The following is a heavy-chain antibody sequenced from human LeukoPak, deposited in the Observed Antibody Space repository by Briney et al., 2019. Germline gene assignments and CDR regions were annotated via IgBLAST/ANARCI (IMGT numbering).Heavy chain of an antibody. CDR2: ISYDGSNN. CDR1: GFTCSSYG. Sequence: PGGSLRLSCSASGFTCSSYGMHWVRQAPGKGLVWVAVISYDGSNNYYADSVKGRFTISRDNSKNPLYLQMNRLRAEDTAVYYCAKGYYSNLSYYYYYGMDVWGQGTTVTVSS. D-gene: IGHD4-11*01. V-gene: IGHV3-30*18. CDR3: AKGYYSNLSYYYYYGMDV. J-gene: IGHJ6*02.